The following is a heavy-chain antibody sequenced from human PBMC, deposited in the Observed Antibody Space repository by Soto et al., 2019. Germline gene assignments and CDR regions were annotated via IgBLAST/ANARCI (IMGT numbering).Heavy chain of an antibody. Sequence: QVRLLQSGAEVKKPGASVKVSCKASGYTFTSYAMHWVRQSPGQCLEWMGWINAGNGNTKYSQKFQGRVTITRDTSASTAYMELSSLRSEDTAVYYCARDQGSGWYKYYYGMDVWGQGTTVTVSS. D-gene: IGHD6-19*01. CDR1: GYTFTSYA. J-gene: IGHJ6*02. V-gene: IGHV1-3*01. CDR2: INAGNGNT. CDR3: ARDQGSGWYKYYYGMDV.